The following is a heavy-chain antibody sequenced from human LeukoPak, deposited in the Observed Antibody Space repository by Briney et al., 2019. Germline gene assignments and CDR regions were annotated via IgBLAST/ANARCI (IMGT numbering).Heavy chain of an antibody. CDR1: GFTFSDYA. CDR2: ISGDGGST. D-gene: IGHD3-22*01. CDR3: ATSGYYYDYFDY. J-gene: IGHJ4*02. V-gene: IGHV3-43*02. Sequence: GRSLRPSCAVSGFTFSDYAMPWVRQAPGPGLGWVSLISGDGGSTYYADSVKGRFTIARDNSKNSLYLQMNSLRTEDTALYYCATSGYYYDYFDYWGQGTLVTVSS.